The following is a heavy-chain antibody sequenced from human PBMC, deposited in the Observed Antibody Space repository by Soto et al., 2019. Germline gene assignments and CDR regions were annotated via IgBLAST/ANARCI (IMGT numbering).Heavy chain of an antibody. J-gene: IGHJ4*02. Sequence: ASVKVSCKASGYTFTGYYMHWVRQAPGQGLEWMGWINPNSGGTNYAQKFQGRVTMTRDTSISTAYMELSRLRSDDTAVYYCARAPSSGWKYYFDYWGQGTLVTVSS. D-gene: IGHD6-19*01. CDR3: ARAPSSGWKYYFDY. V-gene: IGHV1-2*02. CDR1: GYTFTGYY. CDR2: INPNSGGT.